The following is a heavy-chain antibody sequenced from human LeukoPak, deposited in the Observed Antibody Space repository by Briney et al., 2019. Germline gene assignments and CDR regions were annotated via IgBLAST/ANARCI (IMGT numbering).Heavy chain of an antibody. J-gene: IGHJ4*02. V-gene: IGHV4-34*01. D-gene: IGHD6-6*01. Sequence: SSETLSLTCAVYGGSFSGYYWSWIRQPPGKGLEWIGEINHSGSTNYNPSLKSRVTISVDTSKNQFSLKLSSVAAADTAVYYCARGEAAARRFDYWGQGTLVTVSS. CDR2: INHSGST. CDR1: GGSFSGYY. CDR3: ARGEAAARRFDY.